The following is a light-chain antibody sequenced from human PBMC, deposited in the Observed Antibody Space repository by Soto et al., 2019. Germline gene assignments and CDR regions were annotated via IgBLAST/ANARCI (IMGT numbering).Light chain of an antibody. CDR1: QSVSSRN. V-gene: IGKV3-20*01. Sequence: EIVLTQSPGTVSFSPGERATLSCRASQSVSSRNLAWYRQKPGQAPSLLIFGASNRATGIPDRFSGSGSGTDFTPTISRLEPEDFAVYYCLRYGDSPPAYTFDQGTKQEIK. CDR2: GAS. CDR3: LRYGDSPPAYT. J-gene: IGKJ2*01.